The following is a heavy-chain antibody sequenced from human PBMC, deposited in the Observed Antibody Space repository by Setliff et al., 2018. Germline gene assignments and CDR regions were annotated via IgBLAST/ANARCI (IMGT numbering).Heavy chain of an antibody. CDR2: INPNSGGT. V-gene: IGHV1-2*06. D-gene: IGHD2-2*01. J-gene: IGHJ4*02. CDR3: ATNPYQLLNFDY. Sequence: GASVKVSCKASEYTFTGYYIHWVRQAPGQGLEWMGRINPNSGGTNYAQKFQGRVTMTRDTSISTAYMELSSLKSDDTAMYYCATNPYQLLNFDYWGQGTLVTVSS. CDR1: EYTFTGYY.